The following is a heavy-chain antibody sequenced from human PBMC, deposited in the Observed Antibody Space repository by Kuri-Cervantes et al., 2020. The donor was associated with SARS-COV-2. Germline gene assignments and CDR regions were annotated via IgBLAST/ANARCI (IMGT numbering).Heavy chain of an antibody. CDR1: GFTFSGHW. Sequence: GESLKISCAASGFTFSGHWIHWVRQAPGKGLVWVSRINPDGSYTNNADSVKGRFTLSRDNAKNMLFLQMNSLRAEDTAVYYCASRYYGSGSYNYFDYWGQGTLVTVSS. D-gene: IGHD3-10*01. J-gene: IGHJ4*02. V-gene: IGHV3-74*01. CDR2: INPDGSYT. CDR3: ASRYYGSGSYNYFDY.